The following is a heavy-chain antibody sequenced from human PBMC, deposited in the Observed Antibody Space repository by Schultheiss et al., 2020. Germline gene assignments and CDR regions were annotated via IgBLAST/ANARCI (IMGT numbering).Heavy chain of an antibody. Sequence: SETLSLTCTVSGGSISNYYWTWIRQPPGKGLEWIGYIYDSGSTNYNPSLKSRVTISIDMSRNQFSLKLRSVTAADTAVYYCASRGYSGYDHWNYWGQGTLVTVSS. J-gene: IGHJ4*02. CDR2: IYDSGST. CDR1: GGSISNYY. V-gene: IGHV4-59*01. D-gene: IGHD5-12*01. CDR3: ASRGYSGYDHWNY.